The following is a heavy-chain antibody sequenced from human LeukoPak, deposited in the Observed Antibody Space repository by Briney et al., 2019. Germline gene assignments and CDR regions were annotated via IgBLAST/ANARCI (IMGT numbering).Heavy chain of an antibody. J-gene: IGHJ4*02. Sequence: PGGSLRLSCAASGFTFSSYWMXXVRXXPGXGXXXVANIKXDGSEKYYVDSVKGRFTISRDNAXXPLYLQMNSLRAEDTAVYYCARPLGYCSGGSCFPFDYWGQGTLVTVSS. D-gene: IGHD2-15*01. CDR2: IKXDGSEK. CDR1: GFTFSSYW. CDR3: ARPLGYCSGGSCFPFDY. V-gene: IGHV3-7*01.